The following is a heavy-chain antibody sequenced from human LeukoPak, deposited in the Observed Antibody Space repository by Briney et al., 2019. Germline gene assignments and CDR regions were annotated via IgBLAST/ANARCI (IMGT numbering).Heavy chain of an antibody. D-gene: IGHD2-15*01. Sequence: VASVKVSCKPSGYTFTVYYIHWVRQPPRQGLEWVGWINPTSGATNYAQKFQGRVTMTRDTSISTAYMELNSLRSDDTAVYYCARGVVAATFYYYMDVWGKGTTVTVSS. J-gene: IGHJ6*03. CDR3: ARGVVAATFYYYMDV. CDR1: GYTFTVYY. V-gene: IGHV1-2*02. CDR2: INPTSGAT.